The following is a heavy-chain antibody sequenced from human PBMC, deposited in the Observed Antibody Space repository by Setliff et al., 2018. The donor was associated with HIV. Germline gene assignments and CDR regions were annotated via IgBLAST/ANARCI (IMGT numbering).Heavy chain of an antibody. Sequence: PGGSLRLSCVASGFTFSDHYMDWVRQAPGKGLEWVGRTKNKDNSFTTEYAASVKGRFTISRDDSKNSLSLHMNSLKTEDTAVYYCAVWIREVISWGRGTLVTVSS. V-gene: IGHV3-72*01. D-gene: IGHD3-10*01. CDR1: GFTFSDHY. J-gene: IGHJ5*02. CDR2: TKNKDNSFTT. CDR3: AVWIREVIS.